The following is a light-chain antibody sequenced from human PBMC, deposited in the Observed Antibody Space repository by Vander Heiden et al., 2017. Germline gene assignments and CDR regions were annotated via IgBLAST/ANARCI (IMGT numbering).Light chain of an antibody. V-gene: IGLV8-61*01. CDR1: SGSVISSHY. CDR2: NTN. CDR3: VLFMGNGISM. J-gene: IGLJ3*02. Sequence: QTVVTQESSLSVSPVGTITLTCALTSGSVISSHYPSWYQQTPGQAPRTLIYNTNSRSSGVPDRFSGTILGIKAALTITGAQAEDEADYYCVLFMGNGISMFGGGTKVTVL.